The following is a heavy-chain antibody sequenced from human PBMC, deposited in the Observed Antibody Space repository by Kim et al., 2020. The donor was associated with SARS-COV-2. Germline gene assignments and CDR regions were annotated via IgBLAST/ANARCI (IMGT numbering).Heavy chain of an antibody. V-gene: IGHV3-48*02. J-gene: IGHJ4*02. CDR3: ARDGKQWLVHSGVFDY. Sequence: SVKGRFTISRDNAKNSLYLQMNSLRDEDTAVYYCARDGKQWLVHSGVFDYWGQGTLVTVSS. D-gene: IGHD6-19*01.